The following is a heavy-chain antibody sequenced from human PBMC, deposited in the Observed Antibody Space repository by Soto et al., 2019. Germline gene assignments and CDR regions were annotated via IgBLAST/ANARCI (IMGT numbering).Heavy chain of an antibody. D-gene: IGHD3-3*01. CDR2: IIPGDGRT. Sequence: GGSLRLSCAASGFTFTTCAMSWVRQAPGKGLEWVSTIIPGDGRTYFADSVKGRSTISGDNAKNSLYLQMNSLRAEDTAVYYCARDLPSPPAYYDFWSGYLNWFDPWGQGTLVTVSS. CDR3: ARDLPSPPAYYDFWSGYLNWFDP. CDR1: GFTFTTCA. J-gene: IGHJ5*02. V-gene: IGHV3-23*01.